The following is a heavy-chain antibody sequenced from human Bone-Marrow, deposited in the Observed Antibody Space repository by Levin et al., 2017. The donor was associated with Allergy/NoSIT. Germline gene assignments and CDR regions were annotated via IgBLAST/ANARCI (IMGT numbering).Heavy chain of an antibody. CDR3: ARNRHCSGGSCKGV. CDR1: GFTVSNNY. CDR2: IYSGGDT. D-gene: IGHD2-15*01. Sequence: GGSLRLSCAVSGFTVSNNYMRWVRQAPGKGLEWVSLIYSGGDTNYADSVKGRFIISRDGSKNTLYLQMNSLTAEDTAVYYCARNRHCSGGSCKGVWGQGTLVTVSS. V-gene: IGHV3-66*01. J-gene: IGHJ4*02.